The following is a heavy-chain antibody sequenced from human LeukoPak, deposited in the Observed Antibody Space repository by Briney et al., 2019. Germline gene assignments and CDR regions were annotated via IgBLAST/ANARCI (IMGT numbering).Heavy chain of an antibody. Sequence: SETLSLTCTVSGGSISSGSYYWSWIRQPAGKGLEWIGRIYTSGSTNYNPSLKSRVTISVDTSKNQFSLKLSSVTAADTAVYYCARGSPPHYCGGDCYWYCFDYWGQGTLVTVSS. J-gene: IGHJ4*02. CDR2: IYTSGST. D-gene: IGHD2-21*02. V-gene: IGHV4-61*02. CDR1: GGSISSGSYY. CDR3: ARGSPPHYCGGDCYWYCFDY.